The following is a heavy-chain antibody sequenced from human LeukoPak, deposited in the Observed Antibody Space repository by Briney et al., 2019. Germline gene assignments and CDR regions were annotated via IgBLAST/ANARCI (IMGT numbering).Heavy chain of an antibody. D-gene: IGHD5-18*01. V-gene: IGHV3-48*04. CDR1: GFTFSSYS. J-gene: IGHJ4*02. Sequence: PGGSLRLSCAASGFTFSSYSMNWVRQAPGKGLEWVSSISSSGSTIYYADSVKGRFTISRDNAKNSLYLQMNSLRAEDTAVYYCARLLNTAMVRAPDYWGQGTLVTVSS. CDR2: ISSSGSTI. CDR3: ARLLNTAMVRAPDY.